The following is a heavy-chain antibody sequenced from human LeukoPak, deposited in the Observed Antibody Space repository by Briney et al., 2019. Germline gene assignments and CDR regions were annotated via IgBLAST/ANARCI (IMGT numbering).Heavy chain of an antibody. CDR1: GYTFTGYY. V-gene: IGHV1-2*02. D-gene: IGHD1-26*01. Sequence: ASAKVSCKASGYTFTGYYMHWVRQAPGQGLEWMGWINPNSGGTNYAQKFQGRVTMTRDTSISTAYMELSRLRSDDTAVYYCARVGKWELLRGYYFDYWGQGTLVTVSS. CDR2: INPNSGGT. CDR3: ARVGKWELLRGYYFDY. J-gene: IGHJ4*02.